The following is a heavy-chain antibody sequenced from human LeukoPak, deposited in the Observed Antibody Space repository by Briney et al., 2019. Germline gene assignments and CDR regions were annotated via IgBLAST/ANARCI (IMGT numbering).Heavy chain of an antibody. CDR2: INPSGGST. J-gene: IGHJ4*02. V-gene: IGHV1-46*01. Sequence: GASVKVSCKASGYTFTIYYMHWVRQAPGQGLEWMGIINPSGGSTSYAQKFQGRVTMTRDMSTSTVYMELSSLRSEDTAVYYCAREGATYYYDSSGPRPIVRYHYFDYWGQGTLVTVSS. CDR1: GYTFTIYY. CDR3: AREGATYYYDSSGPRPIVRYHYFDY. D-gene: IGHD3-22*01.